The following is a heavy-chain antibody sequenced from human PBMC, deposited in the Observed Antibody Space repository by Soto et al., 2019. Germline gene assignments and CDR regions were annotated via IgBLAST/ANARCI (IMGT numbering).Heavy chain of an antibody. D-gene: IGHD2-2*01. CDR2: IFHSGGT. Sequence: PSETLSLTCDVSGVSLSSNNWWSWVRQPPGKGLEWIGEIFHSGGTRYNPSLKSRVTISVDKSKNQFSLNLTSVTAADTAVYYCAEGYSTSLPDYWGQGTRVPVSS. J-gene: IGHJ4*02. V-gene: IGHV4-4*02. CDR3: AEGYSTSLPDY. CDR1: GVSLSSNNW.